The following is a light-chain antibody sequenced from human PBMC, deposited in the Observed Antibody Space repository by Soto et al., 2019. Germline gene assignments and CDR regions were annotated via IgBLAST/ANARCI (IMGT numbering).Light chain of an antibody. CDR2: DAS. CDR3: QQYDNYSLT. V-gene: IGKV1-5*01. CDR1: QSITTW. Sequence: DIHMTQSPSTLSASAGDRVTITCRASQSITTWLAWYQQKPGKAPNLLIFDASILESGVPSRFSGSGSGTEFTLTISSLQPDDFGTYYCQQYDNYSLTFGGGTKVEIK. J-gene: IGKJ4*01.